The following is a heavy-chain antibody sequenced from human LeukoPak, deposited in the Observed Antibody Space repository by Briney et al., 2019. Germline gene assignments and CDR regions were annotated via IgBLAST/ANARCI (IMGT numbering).Heavy chain of an antibody. CDR1: GFTFSSYW. CDR3: ASDGDYGY. D-gene: IGHD4-17*01. Sequence: GGSLRLSCAASGFTFSSYWMSWVRQAPGKGLEWVANIKQDGSDKYYVGSVKGRFTISRDNAKNSLYLQMNSLRAEDKAVYYCASDGDYGYWGQGTLVTVSS. V-gene: IGHV3-7*01. J-gene: IGHJ4*02. CDR2: IKQDGSDK.